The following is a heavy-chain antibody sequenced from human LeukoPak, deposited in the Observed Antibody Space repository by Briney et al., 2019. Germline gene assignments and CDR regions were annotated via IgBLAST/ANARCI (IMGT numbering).Heavy chain of an antibody. CDR3: ARGGGYYDSSGYRSPFDY. D-gene: IGHD3-22*01. Sequence: GSLRLSCAASGFTFSSYAMSWIRQPPGKGLEWIGEINHSGSTNYNPSLKSRVTISVDTSKNQFSLKLSSVTAADTAVYYCARGGGYYDSSGYRSPFDYWGQGTLVTVSS. V-gene: IGHV4-34*01. J-gene: IGHJ4*02. CDR2: INHSGST. CDR1: GFTFSSYA.